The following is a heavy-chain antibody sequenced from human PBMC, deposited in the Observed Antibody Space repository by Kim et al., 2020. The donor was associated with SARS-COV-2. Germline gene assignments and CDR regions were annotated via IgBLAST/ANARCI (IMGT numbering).Heavy chain of an antibody. V-gene: IGHV4-59*08. Sequence: SETLSLTCTVSGGSISSYYWSWIRQPPGKGLEWIGYIYYSGSTNYNPSLKSRVTISVDTSKNQFSLKLSSVTAADTAVYYCAGQWSSGWYYPTMFDYWG. D-gene: IGHD6-19*01. CDR2: IYYSGST. CDR3: AGQWSSGWYYPTMFDY. CDR1: GGSISSYY. J-gene: IGHJ4*01.